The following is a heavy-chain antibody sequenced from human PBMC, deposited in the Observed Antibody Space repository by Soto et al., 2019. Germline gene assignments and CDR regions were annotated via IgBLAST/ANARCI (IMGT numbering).Heavy chain of an antibody. CDR1: GGSISSYY. Sequence: SETLSLTCTVSGGSISSYYGSWIRHPPGKGLEWIGYIYHSGSTNYNPSLKSRVTISADTSKNQLSLKLSSVTAADTAVYYCARDQAYYDVSGHFDYWGQGTLVTVSS. V-gene: IGHV4-59*01. CDR2: IYHSGST. J-gene: IGHJ4*02. D-gene: IGHD3-22*01. CDR3: ARDQAYYDVSGHFDY.